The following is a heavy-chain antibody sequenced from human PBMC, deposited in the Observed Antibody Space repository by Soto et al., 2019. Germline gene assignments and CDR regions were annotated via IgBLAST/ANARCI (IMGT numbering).Heavy chain of an antibody. CDR2: ISGSGGST. J-gene: IGHJ5*02. Sequence: GRSKRLPCTASGFNFSSYAMSRVRQAQGKGLEWVSAISGSGGSTYYADSVKGRFTISRDNSKNTLYLQMNSLRAEDTAVFYCAKDTGSSSWVNWFDPWGQGTLVTVSS. CDR3: AKDTGSSSWVNWFDP. CDR1: GFNFSSYA. V-gene: IGHV3-23*01. D-gene: IGHD6-13*01.